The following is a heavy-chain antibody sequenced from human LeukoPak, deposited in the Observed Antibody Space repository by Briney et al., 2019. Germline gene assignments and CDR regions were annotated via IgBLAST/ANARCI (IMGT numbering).Heavy chain of an antibody. V-gene: IGHV4-34*01. CDR3: ARQEAADYDFWSGPDLNWFDP. D-gene: IGHD3-3*01. CDR1: SRSFSGYY. J-gene: IGHJ5*02. CDR2: INHSGST. Sequence: SETLSLTCVSYSRSFSGYYWSWIRQPPGKGLEWIGEINHSGSTNYNPSLKSRVTISLDTSKNQFSLKLSSVTAADTAVYYCARQEAADYDFWSGPDLNWFDPWGQGTLVTVSS.